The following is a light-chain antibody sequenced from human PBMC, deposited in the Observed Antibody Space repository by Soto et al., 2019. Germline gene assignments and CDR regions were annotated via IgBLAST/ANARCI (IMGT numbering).Light chain of an antibody. CDR1: QSVSNAY. V-gene: IGKV3-20*01. J-gene: IGKJ1*01. Sequence: EIVLTQSPGTLSLSPRERATLSCRASQSVSNAYLAWYQHKVGQSPRLLIYGASNRAPGIPDRFSGSGSGPAFTLTISRLEPEDFAVYYCQQYAASPRTFGQGTQVEVK. CDR3: QQYAASPRT. CDR2: GAS.